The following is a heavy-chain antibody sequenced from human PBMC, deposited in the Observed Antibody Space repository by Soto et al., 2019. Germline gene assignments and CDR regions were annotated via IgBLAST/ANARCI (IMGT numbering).Heavy chain of an antibody. CDR3: AIDSTKWGFMGYYFHY. CDR1: GFTFSGYA. J-gene: IGHJ4*02. V-gene: IGHV3-23*01. Sequence: EVQLLESGGGLIQPGGSLRLSCAASGFTFSGYAMSWVRQAPGKGLEWVSGISGSGDDTYYADAVKGRFTISRDNSKNPLYLQMNSLRAEDTAVYYCAIDSTKWGFMGYYFHYWGQGTLVTVSS. CDR2: ISGSGDDT. D-gene: IGHD3-16*01.